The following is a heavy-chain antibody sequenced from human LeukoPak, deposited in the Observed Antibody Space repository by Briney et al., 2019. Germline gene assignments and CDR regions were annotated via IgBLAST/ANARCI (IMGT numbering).Heavy chain of an antibody. J-gene: IGHJ4*02. V-gene: IGHV3-23*01. CDR1: GFTFSNYA. Sequence: PGGSLRLSCAASGFTFSNYALSWVRQAPGKGLEWVSAISGSGGSTYYADSVKGRFTISRDNAKNTLYLQMNSLRAEDTAVYYCARDAGDTVTTGYWGQGTLVTVSS. CDR2: ISGSGGST. D-gene: IGHD4-17*01. CDR3: ARDAGDTVTTGY.